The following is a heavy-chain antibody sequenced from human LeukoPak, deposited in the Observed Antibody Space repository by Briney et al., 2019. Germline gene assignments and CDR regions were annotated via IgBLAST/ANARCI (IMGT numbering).Heavy chain of an antibody. D-gene: IGHD5-24*01. CDR3: ARAGYNHEADY. J-gene: IGHJ4*02. V-gene: IGHV1-69*04. CDR2: IIPILGIA. Sequence: SVKVSCKASGGTFSSYAISWVRQAPGQGLEWMGRIIPILGIANYAQKFQGRVTITADKSTSTAYMEVSSLRSEDTAVYYCARAGYNHEADYWGQGTLVTVSS. CDR1: GGTFSSYA.